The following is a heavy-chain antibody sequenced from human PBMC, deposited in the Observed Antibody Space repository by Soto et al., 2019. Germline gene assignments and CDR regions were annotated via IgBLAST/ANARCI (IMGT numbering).Heavy chain of an antibody. CDR3: ANAAPAFPPKHGQKGVHFDS. CDR1: GLTPRNFVIYD. Sequence: GGSLRLSCAVIGLTPRNFVIYDMNWVRQAPGKGLEWVAGISHDGNKKYYSDSLKDRFTISRDNSKNTLFLEMSSLSAEDTAVYFCANAAPAFPPKHGQKGVHFDSWGQGTLATVSS. CDR2: ISHDGNKK. V-gene: IGHV3-30*18. D-gene: IGHD3-10*01. J-gene: IGHJ4*02.